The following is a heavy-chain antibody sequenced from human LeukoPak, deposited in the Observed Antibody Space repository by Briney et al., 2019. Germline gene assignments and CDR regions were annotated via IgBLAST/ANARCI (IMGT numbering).Heavy chain of an antibody. CDR3: ARDSRLVPHDY. CDR1: GLTFSSYA. Sequence: GGSLRLSCAASGLTFSSYAMHWVRQAPGKGLEWVAVISYDGSNKYYADSVKGRFTISRDNSKNTLYLQMNSLRAEDTAVYYCARDSRLVPHDYWGQGTLVTVSS. V-gene: IGHV3-30-3*01. D-gene: IGHD2-2*01. CDR2: ISYDGSNK. J-gene: IGHJ4*02.